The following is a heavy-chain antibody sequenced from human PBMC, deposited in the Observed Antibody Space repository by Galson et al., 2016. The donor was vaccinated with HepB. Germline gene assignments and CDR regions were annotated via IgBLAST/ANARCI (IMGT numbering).Heavy chain of an antibody. CDR1: GFTFSKAW. J-gene: IGHJ4*02. CDR3: TTDDYYEGSTYYPGFDS. Sequence: SLRLSCAATGFTFSKAWMSWVRQAPGKGLEWVGRIKSNADGETIDAAAPVQGRFIFSRDDSKNTLYLQMNSLKIEDTAVYYCTTDDYYEGSTYYPGFDSWGQGTLVTVSS. CDR2: IKSNADGETI. V-gene: IGHV3-15*01. D-gene: IGHD3-22*01.